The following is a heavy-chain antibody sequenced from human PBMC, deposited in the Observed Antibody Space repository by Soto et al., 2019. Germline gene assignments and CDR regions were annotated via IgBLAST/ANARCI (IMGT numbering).Heavy chain of an antibody. CDR2: IYSGGST. J-gene: IGHJ6*02. CDR1: GFTVSNNY. V-gene: IGHV3-53*03. D-gene: IGHD6-13*01. Sequence: GGSLRLSCAASGFTVSNNYISWVRQPPGKGLEWVSLIYSGGSTYYADSVKGRFTPSRDNSKNTVYLQMNSLRAEDTAVYYCARAEWGSSYTQYYYALDVWGQGTTVTVSS. CDR3: ARAEWGSSYTQYYYALDV.